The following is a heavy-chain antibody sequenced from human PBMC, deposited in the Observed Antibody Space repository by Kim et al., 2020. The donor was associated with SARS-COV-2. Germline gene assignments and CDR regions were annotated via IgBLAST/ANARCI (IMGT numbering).Heavy chain of an antibody. CDR1: GYTFTSYY. J-gene: IGHJ3*02. D-gene: IGHD3-22*01. CDR2: INPSGGST. Sequence: ASVKVSCKASGYTFTSYYMHWVRQAPGQGLEWMGIINPSGGSTSYAQKFQGRVTMTRDTSTSTVYMELSSLRSEDTAVYYCARDRRSSGYPGNAFDIWGQGTMVTVSS. CDR3: ARDRRSSGYPGNAFDI. V-gene: IGHV1-46*01.